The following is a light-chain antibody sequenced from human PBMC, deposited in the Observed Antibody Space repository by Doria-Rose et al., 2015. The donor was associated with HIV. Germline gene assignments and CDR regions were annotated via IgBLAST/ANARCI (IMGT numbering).Light chain of an antibody. J-gene: IGKJ4*01. CDR3: QSYNSAPPT. Sequence: DIQVTQSPSSLSASVGDRVTITCRASQGISNFLAWYQQKPGRVPKLLIYAASTLQSGVPSRFSGSGSGTDFSLTISTLQPEDVAIYYCQSYNSAPPTFGGGSKVETK. CDR1: QGISNF. CDR2: AAS. V-gene: IGKV1-27*01.